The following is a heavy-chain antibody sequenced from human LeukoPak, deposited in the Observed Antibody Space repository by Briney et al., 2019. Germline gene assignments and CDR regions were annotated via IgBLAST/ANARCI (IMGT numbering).Heavy chain of an antibody. J-gene: IGHJ5*02. V-gene: IGHV1-69*13. CDR3: ARNYDFWSGHTRGFDP. Sequence: GASVKVSCKASGGTFSSYAISWVRQAPGQGLEWMGGIIPIFGTANYAQKFQGRVTITADESTSTAYMDLSSLRSEDTAVYYCARNYDFWSGHTRGFDPWGQGTLVTVSS. CDR2: IIPIFGTA. CDR1: GGTFSSYA. D-gene: IGHD3-3*01.